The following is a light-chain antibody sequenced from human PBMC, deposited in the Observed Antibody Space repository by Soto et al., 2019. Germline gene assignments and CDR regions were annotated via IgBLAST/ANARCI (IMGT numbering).Light chain of an antibody. J-gene: IGLJ1*01. CDR1: SGHSSYA. Sequence: QPVLTQSPSASASLGASVKFTCTLSSGHSSYAIAWHQQQPEKGPRYLMKLNSDGSHSKGDGIPDRFSGSSSGAERYLTISSLQSEDGADYYCQTWGTGIHVFGTGTKLTVL. CDR2: LNSDGSH. V-gene: IGLV4-69*01. CDR3: QTWGTGIHV.